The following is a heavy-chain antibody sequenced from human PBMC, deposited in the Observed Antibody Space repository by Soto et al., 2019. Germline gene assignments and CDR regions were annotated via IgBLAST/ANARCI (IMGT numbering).Heavy chain of an antibody. CDR3: ARVGDKYYYYGMDV. D-gene: IGHD3-16*01. CDR1: GFTFSSYA. CDR2: ISYDGSNK. V-gene: IGHV3-30-3*01. J-gene: IGHJ6*02. Sequence: GGSLRLSCAASGFTFSSYAMHWVRQAPGKGLEWEAVISYDGSNKYYADSVKGRFTISRDNSKNTLYLQMNSLRAEDTAVYYSARVGDKYYYYGMDVWGQGTTVTVSS.